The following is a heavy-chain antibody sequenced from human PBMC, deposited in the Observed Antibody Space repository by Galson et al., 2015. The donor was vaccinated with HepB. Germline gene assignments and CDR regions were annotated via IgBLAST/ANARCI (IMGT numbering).Heavy chain of an antibody. J-gene: IGHJ6*03. CDR2: ISAYNGNT. D-gene: IGHD3-3*01. Sequence: SVKVSCKASGYTFTSYGISWVRQAPGQGLEWMGWISAYNGNTNYAQKLQGRVTMTTDTSTSTAYMELRSLRSDDTAVYYCARASWILEPNEDYYYYYYMDVWGKGTTVTVSS. CDR1: GYTFTSYG. V-gene: IGHV1-18*01. CDR3: ARASWILEPNEDYYYYYYMDV.